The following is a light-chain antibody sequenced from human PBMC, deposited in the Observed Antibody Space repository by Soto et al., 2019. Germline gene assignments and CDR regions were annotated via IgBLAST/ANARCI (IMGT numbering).Light chain of an antibody. V-gene: IGLV1-40*01. CDR3: QSYDSSLSGWV. CDR1: SSNIGADFG. Sequence: QSVLTQPPSVSGAPGQRVTISCTGNSSNIGADFGVHWYQQLPGTGPKVLIYGNSYRPSGVPDRFSGSKSGTSASLAITGLQAEDEADYYCQSYDSSLSGWVFGGGTKLTVL. J-gene: IGLJ3*02. CDR2: GNS.